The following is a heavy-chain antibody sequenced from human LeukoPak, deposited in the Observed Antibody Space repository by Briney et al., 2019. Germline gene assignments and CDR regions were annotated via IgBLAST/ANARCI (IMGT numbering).Heavy chain of an antibody. Sequence: SVTLSLTCAVSGVSISSGGYSWSWIRQPPGKGLEWIGYIYHSGSTYYNPSLKSRVTISVDRSKNQFSLKLSSVTAADTAVYYCARVGPKGSGSRLDYWGQGTLVTVSS. CDR1: GVSISSGGYS. J-gene: IGHJ4*02. CDR2: IYHSGST. V-gene: IGHV4-30-2*01. D-gene: IGHD3-10*01. CDR3: ARVGPKGSGSRLDY.